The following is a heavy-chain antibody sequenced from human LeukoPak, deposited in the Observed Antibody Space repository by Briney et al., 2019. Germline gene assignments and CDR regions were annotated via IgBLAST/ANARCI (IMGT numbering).Heavy chain of an antibody. CDR2: INWNGGST. J-gene: IGHJ4*02. D-gene: IGHD6-6*01. Sequence: GGSPRLSCAASGFTSDDYGMSWVRQAPGKGLEWVSGINWNGGSTGYADSVKGRFTISRDNAKNSLYLQMNSLRAGDTALYYCARDQGIAAHPFDYWGQGTLVTVSS. CDR1: GFTSDDYG. CDR3: ARDQGIAAHPFDY. V-gene: IGHV3-20*04.